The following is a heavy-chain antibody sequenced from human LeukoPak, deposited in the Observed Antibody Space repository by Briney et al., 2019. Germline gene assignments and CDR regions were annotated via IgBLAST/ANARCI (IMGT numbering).Heavy chain of an antibody. CDR2: IKEDGSEE. Sequence: GGSLRLSCAASGFSFSSFWMTWVRQAPGKGLEWVANIKEDGSEENYVASVKGRFTISRDNAKNSLYLQMNSLRAEDTAVYYCARDSPVYYDSSGYYNPNFDYWGQGTLVTVSS. J-gene: IGHJ4*02. CDR3: ARDSPVYYDSSGYYNPNFDY. D-gene: IGHD3-22*01. CDR1: GFSFSSFW. V-gene: IGHV3-7*01.